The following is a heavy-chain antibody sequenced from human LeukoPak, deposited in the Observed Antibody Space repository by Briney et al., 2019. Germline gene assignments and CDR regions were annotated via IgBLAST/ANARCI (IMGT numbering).Heavy chain of an antibody. CDR2: IYHSGST. CDR3: ARLTAAAAFDY. D-gene: IGHD6-13*01. Sequence: PSETLSLTCTVSGGSVSSGGYYWSWIRQPPGKGLEWIGYIYHSGSTYYNPSLKSRVTISVDRSKNQFSLKLSSVTAADTAVYYCARLTAAAAFDYWGQGTLVTVSS. CDR1: GGSVSSGGYY. V-gene: IGHV4-30-2*01. J-gene: IGHJ4*02.